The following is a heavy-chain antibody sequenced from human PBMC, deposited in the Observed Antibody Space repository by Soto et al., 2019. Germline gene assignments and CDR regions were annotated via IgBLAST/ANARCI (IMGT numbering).Heavy chain of an antibody. Sequence: QVQLVQSGAEVKKPGSSVKVSCKASGGTFSSYRINWVRQAPGQGLEWVGGIVPIYRTADYAQKFQDRVNITADESARTSYMELRSLKPQDTAVYYCVRDSGAKLSSSWGQGTLVTVSS. D-gene: IGHD6-13*01. CDR1: GGTFSSYR. CDR2: IVPIYRTA. J-gene: IGHJ4*02. CDR3: VRDSGAKLSSS. V-gene: IGHV1-69*01.